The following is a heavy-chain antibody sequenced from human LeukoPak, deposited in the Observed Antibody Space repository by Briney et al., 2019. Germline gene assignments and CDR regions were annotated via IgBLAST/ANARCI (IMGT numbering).Heavy chain of an antibody. V-gene: IGHV3-7*01. D-gene: IGHD3-3*01. CDR3: TRTARSYSYDFWSGYSAD. Sequence: GGSLRLSCAASGFTFSSYAMHWVRQAPGKGLEWVADIEQDGGEKYYVDSVKGRFTISRDNAKNSLYLQMSSLRAEDTAVYYCTRTARSYSYDFWSGYSADWGQGTLVTVSS. CDR2: IEQDGGEK. J-gene: IGHJ4*02. CDR1: GFTFSSYA.